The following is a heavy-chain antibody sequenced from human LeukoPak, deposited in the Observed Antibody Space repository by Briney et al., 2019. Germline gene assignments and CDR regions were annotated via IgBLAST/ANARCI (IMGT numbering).Heavy chain of an antibody. Sequence: SETLSLTCAVYGGSFSGYYWRWIRQPPGKGLEWIGEINHSGSSNYNPSLKSRVTISVDTSKNQFSLKLSSVTAADTAVYYCARGEDGDYYFQHWGQGTLVTVSS. V-gene: IGHV4-34*01. D-gene: IGHD4-17*01. CDR3: ARGEDGDYYFQH. CDR1: GGSFSGYY. J-gene: IGHJ1*01. CDR2: INHSGSS.